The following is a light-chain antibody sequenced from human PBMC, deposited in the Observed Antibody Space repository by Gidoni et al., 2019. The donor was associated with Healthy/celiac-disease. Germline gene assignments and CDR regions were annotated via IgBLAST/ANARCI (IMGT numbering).Light chain of an antibody. CDR2: EGS. CDR3: CSYAGSNVV. CDR1: SSDVGSYNL. V-gene: IGLV2-23*01. J-gene: IGLJ2*01. Sequence: QSALTQPASVPGSPGQSITISCTGTSSDVGSYNLVSWYQQHPGNAPKLMLYEGSKRPSGVSNRFSGSKSGNTASLTISGLQAEDEADYYCCSYAGSNVVFGGGTKLTVL.